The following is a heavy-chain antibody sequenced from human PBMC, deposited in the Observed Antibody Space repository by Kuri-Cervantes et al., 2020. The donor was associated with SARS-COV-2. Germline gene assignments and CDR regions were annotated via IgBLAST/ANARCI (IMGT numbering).Heavy chain of an antibody. V-gene: IGHV4-34*01. D-gene: IGHD2-15*01. Sequence: GSLRLSCAVYGGSFIGYYWSWIRQPPGKGLEWIGEINHSGSTNYNPSPKRRVTISVDTSKNQFSLKLSSVTAADTAVYYCARGQVAGYYYGMDVWGQGTTVTVSS. CDR3: ARGQVAGYYYGMDV. J-gene: IGHJ6*02. CDR2: INHSGST. CDR1: GGSFIGYY.